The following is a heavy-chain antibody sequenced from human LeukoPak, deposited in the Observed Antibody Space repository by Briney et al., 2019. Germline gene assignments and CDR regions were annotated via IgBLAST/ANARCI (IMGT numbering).Heavy chain of an antibody. V-gene: IGHV4-4*07. J-gene: IGHJ4*02. D-gene: IGHD3-10*01. Sequence: SETLSLTRTVSGASIRTYYWSWIRQPAGKGLEWIGRISASGNTDHNPSLKSRVTMSVDTSKNQVSLNLNSVTAADTAVYYCASSLYYYTSGAGLDYWGQGTLVTVSA. CDR2: ISASGNT. CDR3: ASSLYYYTSGAGLDY. CDR1: GASIRTYY.